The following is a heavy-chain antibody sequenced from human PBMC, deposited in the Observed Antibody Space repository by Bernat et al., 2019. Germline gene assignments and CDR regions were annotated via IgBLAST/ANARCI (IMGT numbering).Heavy chain of an antibody. CDR1: GGSISSGGYY. CDR3: ARGEAGGPKLDS. Sequence: QVQLQESGPGLVKPSQTLSLTCTVSGGSISSGGYYWSWIRQHPGKGLEWIWEINHSGSTNYNPSLKSRVTISVDTSKNQFSLKVSSVTTADTGVYYCARGEAGGPKLDSWGQRTLVTVSS. D-gene: IGHD6-13*01. CDR2: INHSGST. J-gene: IGHJ4*02. V-gene: IGHV4-31*03.